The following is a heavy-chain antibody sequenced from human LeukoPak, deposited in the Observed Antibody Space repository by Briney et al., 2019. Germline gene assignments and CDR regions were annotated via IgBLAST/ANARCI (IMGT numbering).Heavy chain of an antibody. J-gene: IGHJ4*02. V-gene: IGHV4-30-4*08. CDR3: ARARYNWDYTGDYFDY. D-gene: IGHD1-7*01. Sequence: PSETLSLTCNVLGFSISSDYYWSWIRQPPGKGLEWIGYSYYSGSTYYNPSLKSRVTISLDTSKNQFSLRLSSVTAADTAVYYCARARYNWDYTGDYFDYWGQGLLVTVSS. CDR1: GFSISSDYY. CDR2: SYYSGST.